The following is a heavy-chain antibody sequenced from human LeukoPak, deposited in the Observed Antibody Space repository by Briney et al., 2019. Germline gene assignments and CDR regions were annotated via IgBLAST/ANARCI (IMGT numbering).Heavy chain of an antibody. CDR1: GFTFSNYW. J-gene: IGHJ4*02. CDR3: ARSGLLLDY. V-gene: IGHV3-7*01. D-gene: IGHD2/OR15-2a*01. CDR2: IKQDGSEK. Sequence: AGGSLRLSCVASGFTFSNYWMSWVRQAPGKVLEWVANIKQDGSEKYYVDSVKGRFTISRDNAKNSLYLQMNSLRAEDTAVYYCARSGLLLDYWGQGTLVTVSS.